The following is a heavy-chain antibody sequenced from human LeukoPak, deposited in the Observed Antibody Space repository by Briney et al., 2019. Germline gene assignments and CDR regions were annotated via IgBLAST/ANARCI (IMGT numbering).Heavy chain of an antibody. V-gene: IGHV3-74*01. CDR1: GFTFSSYW. CDR2: INSDGSST. CDR3: ARHRYDYVWGSYRDWGGSLNWFDP. J-gene: IGHJ5*02. Sequence: GGSLRLSCAASGFTFSSYWMHWVRQAPGKGLVWVSRINSDGSSTSYADSVKGRFTISRDNAKNTLYLQMNSLRAEDTAVYYCARHRYDYVWGSYRDWGGSLNWFDPWGQGTLVTVSS. D-gene: IGHD3-16*02.